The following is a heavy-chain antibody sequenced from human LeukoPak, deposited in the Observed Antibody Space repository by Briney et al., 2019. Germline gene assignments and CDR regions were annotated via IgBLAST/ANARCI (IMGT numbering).Heavy chain of an antibody. J-gene: IGHJ4*02. Sequence: PGGSLRLSCAASGFTFSNYFMHWVRQAPGKGLVWVSRIKTDGSNATYADSVKGRFSISRDNAKNTLYLQMNSLRAADTALYYCATAYSGSYATDYWGQGTLVTVSS. CDR1: GFTFSNYF. CDR3: ATAYSGSYATDY. D-gene: IGHD6-19*01. CDR2: IKTDGSNA. V-gene: IGHV3-74*01.